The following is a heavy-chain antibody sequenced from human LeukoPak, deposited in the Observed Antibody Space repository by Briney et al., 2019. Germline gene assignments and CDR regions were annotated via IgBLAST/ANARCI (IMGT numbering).Heavy chain of an antibody. V-gene: IGHV3-64D*06. CDR2: ISTTGSRT. J-gene: IGHJ4*02. CDR3: VTAYCSSTNCYGPEY. Sequence: GGSLRLSCSASGLTFPSYALHWVRQAQGQGLEYVSAISTTGSRTYYADSVKGRFTISRDNSKSTMYLQMMSLRPEDTAVYYCVTAYCSSTNCYGPEYWGRGTLVTVSS. CDR1: GLTFPSYA. D-gene: IGHD2-2*01.